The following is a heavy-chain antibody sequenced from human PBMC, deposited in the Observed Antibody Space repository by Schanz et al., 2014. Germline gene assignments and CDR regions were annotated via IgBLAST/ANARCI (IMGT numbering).Heavy chain of an antibody. D-gene: IGHD2-21*01. J-gene: IGHJ4*02. CDR2: FDPKKGEA. CDR1: GYTLKDHA. CDR3: ATGPHIVVAFDY. Sequence: QVQLVQSGPEVKKPGASVKVSCQASGYTLKDHAMHWVRQGPAKGLEWMGGFDPKKGEAIYAQKFQGRVTMTEDTSTGTAYMELRSLTSEDTAVYYCATGPHIVVAFDYWGQGTLVTVSS. V-gene: IGHV1-24*01.